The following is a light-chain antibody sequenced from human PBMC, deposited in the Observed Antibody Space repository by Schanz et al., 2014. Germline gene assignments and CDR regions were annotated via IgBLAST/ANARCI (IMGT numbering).Light chain of an antibody. V-gene: IGKV1-39*01. CDR2: GAS. Sequence: DIQMTQSPSSLSASVGDRITITCRASQSINKYLNWYQQRPGQAPNLLIYGASDLQSGDPSRFSGSGSGTIFTLTISNLQPEDFATYYCQQSHSAPYTFGQGTKLEIK. CDR1: QSINKY. J-gene: IGKJ2*01. CDR3: QQSHSAPYT.